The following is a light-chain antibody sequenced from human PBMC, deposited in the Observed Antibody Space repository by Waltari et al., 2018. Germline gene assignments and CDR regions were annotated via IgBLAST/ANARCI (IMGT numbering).Light chain of an antibody. Sequence: DIQMTQSPSTLSASVGDRVNITCRASQSIPRWLAWYQQKPGKAPKLLIYKASILESGVPSRFSGGGSGTEFTLTISILQPDDFATYYCQHYDSYSATFGRGTKIEIK. V-gene: IGKV1-5*03. CDR1: QSIPRW. J-gene: IGKJ3*01. CDR2: KAS. CDR3: QHYDSYSAT.